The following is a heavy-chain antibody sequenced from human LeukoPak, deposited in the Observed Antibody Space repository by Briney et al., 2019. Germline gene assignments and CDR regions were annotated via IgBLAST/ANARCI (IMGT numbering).Heavy chain of an antibody. D-gene: IGHD2-2*01. CDR2: IYYSGST. CDR1: GGSISSGDYY. CDR3: AREGGFYCSSTSCYGLDY. Sequence: SQTLSLTCTVSGGSISSGDYYWSWIRQPPGTGLEWIGYIYYSGSTYYNPSLKSRVTISVDTSKNQFSLKLSSVTAADTAVYYCAREGGFYCSSTSCYGLDYWGQGTLVTVSS. V-gene: IGHV4-30-4*08. J-gene: IGHJ4*02.